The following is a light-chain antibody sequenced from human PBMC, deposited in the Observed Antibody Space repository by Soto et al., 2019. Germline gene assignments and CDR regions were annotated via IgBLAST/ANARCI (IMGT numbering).Light chain of an antibody. CDR1: QSVSSN. CDR3: QQYNNWPRT. J-gene: IGKJ1*01. V-gene: IGKV3-15*01. CDR2: GPS. Sequence: EIVMTQSPGTLSVSPGERATLSCRASQSVSSNLAWYQQKPGQAPRLLIYGPSTRATGIPARFSGSGSGTEFTLTITSLPSEDFAVYYCQQYNNWPRTFGQGTKVEIK.